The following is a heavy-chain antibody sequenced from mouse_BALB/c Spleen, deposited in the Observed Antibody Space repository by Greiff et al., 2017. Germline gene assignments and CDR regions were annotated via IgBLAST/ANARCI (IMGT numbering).Heavy chain of an antibody. D-gene: IGHD1-1*01. CDR3: ARRGITTVVEAMDD. V-gene: IGHV1-4*01. CDR2: INPSSGYT. J-gene: IGHJ4*01. Sequence: VQLQQSGAELARPGASVKMSCKASGYTFTSYTMHWVKQRPGQGLEWIGYINPSSGYTNYNQKFKDKATLTADKSSSTAYMQLSSLTSEDSAVYDCARRGITTVVEAMDDWGQGTSVTVSS. CDR1: GYTFTSYT.